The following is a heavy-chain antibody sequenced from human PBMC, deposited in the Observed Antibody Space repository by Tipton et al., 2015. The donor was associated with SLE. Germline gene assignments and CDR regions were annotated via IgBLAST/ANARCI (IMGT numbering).Heavy chain of an antibody. CDR3: ARSTSRPSSYFFYGLDV. J-gene: IGHJ6*02. CDR1: GGSISRHS. CDR2: LDYTGNT. Sequence: TLSLTCTVSGGSISRHSWNWIRQPPGKGLQWIGYLDYTGNTNYSPSLNRRVTMSIDTSKNQFSLRLSSVTAADTAVYYCARSTSRPSSYFFYGLDVWGQGTTVTVSS. V-gene: IGHV4-59*11. D-gene: IGHD6-6*01.